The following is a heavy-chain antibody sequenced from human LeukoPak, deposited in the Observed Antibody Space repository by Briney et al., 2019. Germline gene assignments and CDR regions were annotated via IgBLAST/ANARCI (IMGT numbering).Heavy chain of an antibody. CDR1: GFTFSSYG. D-gene: IGHD4-17*01. CDR2: ISYDGSNK. V-gene: IGHV3-30*18. Sequence: GGSLRLSCAASGFTFSSYGMHWVRQAPGKGLEWVAVISYDGSNKYYADSVKGRFTISRDNSKNTLYLQMSSLRAEDTAVYYCAKTADYGDHPIDYWGQGTLVTVSS. J-gene: IGHJ4*02. CDR3: AKTADYGDHPIDY.